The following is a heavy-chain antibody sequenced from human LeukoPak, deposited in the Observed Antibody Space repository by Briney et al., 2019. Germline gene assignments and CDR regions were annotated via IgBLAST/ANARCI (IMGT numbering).Heavy chain of an antibody. Sequence: SETLSLTCAVYGGSFSGYYWSWIRQPPGKGLEWIGEINHSGSTNYNPSLKSRVTMSVDTSKNQFSLKLSSVTAADTAVYYCARFSRDYGDYYPFDYWGQGTLVTVSS. J-gene: IGHJ4*02. CDR1: GGSFSGYY. CDR3: ARFSRDYGDYYPFDY. CDR2: INHSGST. D-gene: IGHD4-17*01. V-gene: IGHV4-34*01.